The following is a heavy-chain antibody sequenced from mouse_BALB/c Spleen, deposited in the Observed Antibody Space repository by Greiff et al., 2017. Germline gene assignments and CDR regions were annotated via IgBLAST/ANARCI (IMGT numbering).Heavy chain of an antibody. CDR1: GYSITSGYY. J-gene: IGHJ3*01. D-gene: IGHD2-1*01. CDR2: ISYDGSN. Sequence: EVQLMESGPGLVKPSQSLSLTCSVTGYSITSGYYWNWIRQFPGNKLEWMGYISYDGSNNYNPSLKNRISITRDTSKNQFFLKLNCVTTEDTATYYCAIYGNYAFAYWGQGTLVTVSA. V-gene: IGHV3-6*02. CDR3: AIYGNYAFAY.